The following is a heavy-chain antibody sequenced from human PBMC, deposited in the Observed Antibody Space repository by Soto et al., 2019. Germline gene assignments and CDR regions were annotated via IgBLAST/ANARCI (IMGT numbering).Heavy chain of an antibody. D-gene: IGHD7-27*01. Sequence: EVQLLESGGGLVQPGGSLRLSCVASGFTLASKAMTWVRQAPGKGLEWVSNITIVTGGGTYYAASVKGRFTISRDNAKNTLYMQMNSLRVEDTAVYYCGKGTWGAFDIWGHGTLVTVSS. CDR3: GKGTWGAFDI. J-gene: IGHJ3*02. CDR2: ITIVTGGGT. V-gene: IGHV3-23*01. CDR1: GFTLASKA.